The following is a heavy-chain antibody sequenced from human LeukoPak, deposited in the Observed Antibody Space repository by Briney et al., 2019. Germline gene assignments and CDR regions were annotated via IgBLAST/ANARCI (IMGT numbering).Heavy chain of an antibody. D-gene: IGHD3-3*01. Sequence: SETLSLTCTVSGGSISSYYWSWIRQPPRKGLEWIGYIYYSGSTNYNPSLKSRVTISVDTSKNQFSLKLSSVTAADTAVYYCARDKWSGEAFDIWGQGTMVTVSS. CDR3: ARDKWSGEAFDI. CDR1: GGSISSYY. V-gene: IGHV4-59*01. J-gene: IGHJ3*02. CDR2: IYYSGST.